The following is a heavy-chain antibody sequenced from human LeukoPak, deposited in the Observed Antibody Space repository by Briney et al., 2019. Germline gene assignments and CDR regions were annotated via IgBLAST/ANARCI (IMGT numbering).Heavy chain of an antibody. CDR3: ATDSDVGGWPDFFDY. D-gene: IGHD6-19*01. V-gene: IGHV3-48*02. CDR2: ISSSSSTI. J-gene: IGHJ4*02. CDR1: GFTFSSYS. Sequence: GGSLRLSCAASGFTFSSYSMNWVRQAPGKGLEWVSYISSSSSTIYYADSVKGRFTISRDNAKNSLCLQMNSLRDEDTAVYYCATDSDVGGWPDFFDYWGQGTLVTVSS.